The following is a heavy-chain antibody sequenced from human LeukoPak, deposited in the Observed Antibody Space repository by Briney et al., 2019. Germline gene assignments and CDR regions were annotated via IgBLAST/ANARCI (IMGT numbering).Heavy chain of an antibody. CDR2: IYSSGST. CDR3: ARTANYDFWSGYFSFDY. V-gene: IGHV4-4*07. J-gene: IGHJ4*02. D-gene: IGHD3-3*01. Sequence: SETLSLTCTVSGGSISSYYWGWIRQPAGRGLEWIGRIYSSGSTNYNPSLKSRVTMSVDTSKNQFSLKLTSVTAADTAVYYCARTANYDFWSGYFSFDYWGQGTLVTVSS. CDR1: GGSISSYY.